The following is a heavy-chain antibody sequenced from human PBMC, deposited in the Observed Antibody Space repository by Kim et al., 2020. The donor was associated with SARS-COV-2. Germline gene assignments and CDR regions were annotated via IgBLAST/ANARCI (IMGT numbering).Heavy chain of an antibody. D-gene: IGHD6-13*01. J-gene: IGHJ6*02. CDR1: GFTFSSYE. CDR2: ISSSGSTI. CDR3: AINTQYSSSWYDTYYYYGMDV. V-gene: IGHV3-48*03. Sequence: GGSLRLSCAASGFTFSSYEMNWVRQAPGKGLEWVSYISSSGSTIYYADSVKGRFTISRDNAKNSLYLQMNSLRAEDTAVYYCAINTQYSSSWYDTYYYYGMDVWGQGTTVTVSS.